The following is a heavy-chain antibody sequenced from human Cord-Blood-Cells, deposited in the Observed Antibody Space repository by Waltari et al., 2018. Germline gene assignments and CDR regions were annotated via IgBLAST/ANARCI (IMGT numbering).Heavy chain of an antibody. D-gene: IGHD4-4*01. CDR1: GYTFTGYY. CDR2: INPNSGGT. J-gene: IGHJ6*02. CDR3: AREETTVDYYGMDV. Sequence: QVQLVQSGAEVKKPGASVKVSCKASGYTFTGYYMHWVRQAPGQGLAWMGRINPNSGGTNYAQKFQGRVTMTRDTSISTAYMELSRLRSDDTAVYYWAREETTVDYYGMDVWGQGTTVTVSS. V-gene: IGHV1-2*06.